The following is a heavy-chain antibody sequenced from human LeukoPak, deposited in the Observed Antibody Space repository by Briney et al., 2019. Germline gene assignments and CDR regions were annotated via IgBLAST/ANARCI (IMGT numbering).Heavy chain of an antibody. V-gene: IGHV4-61*02. J-gene: IGHJ4*02. CDR2: IYTSGKT. CDR3: AREITYYDILTGYYPPRYFDY. D-gene: IGHD3-9*01. Sequence: PSQTLSLTCTVSGDSISSGRYYWSWVRQPAGKELEWIGRIYTSGKTDYNPYTPSLKSRVTVSLDTSKNQLSLFLTSVTAADTAVYYCAREITYYDILTGYYPPRYFDYWGQGTLVTVSS. CDR1: GDSISSGRYY.